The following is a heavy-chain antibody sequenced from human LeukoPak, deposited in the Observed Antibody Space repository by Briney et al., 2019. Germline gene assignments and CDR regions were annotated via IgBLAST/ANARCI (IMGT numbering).Heavy chain of an antibody. CDR3: AKYCGGDCYGMDV. Sequence: TGGSLRLSCTASGFTFSSYWMSWVRQAPGKGLEWVANIKQDGSEKDCVDSVKGRFTISRDNAKSSLYLQMNSLRAEDTAVYYCAKYCGGDCYGMDVWGQGTTVTVSS. CDR2: IKQDGSEK. D-gene: IGHD2-21*01. CDR1: GFTFSSYW. V-gene: IGHV3-7*01. J-gene: IGHJ6*02.